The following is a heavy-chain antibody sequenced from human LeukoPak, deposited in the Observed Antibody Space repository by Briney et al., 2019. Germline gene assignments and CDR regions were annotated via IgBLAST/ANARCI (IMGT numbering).Heavy chain of an antibody. J-gene: IGHJ4*02. V-gene: IGHV3-7*01. CDR2: IKQDGSEK. D-gene: IGHD3-16*02. CDR1: GFTFSSYW. CDR3: AGAEVYDYVWGSYRYTNFDY. Sequence: GGSLGLSCAASGFTFSSYWMSWVRQAPGKGLEWVANIKQDGSEKYYVDSVKGRFTISRDNAKNSLYLQMNSLRAEDTAVYYCAGAEVYDYVWGSYRYTNFDYWGQGTLVTVSS.